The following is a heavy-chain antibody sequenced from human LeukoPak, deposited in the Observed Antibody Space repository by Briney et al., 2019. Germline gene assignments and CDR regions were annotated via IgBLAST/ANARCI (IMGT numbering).Heavy chain of an antibody. CDR2: ISSSSSYI. CDR3: AREEFELELHP. CDR1: GFTFSSYS. Sequence: PGGSLRPSCAASGFTFSSYSMNWVRQAPGKGLEWVSSISSSSSYIYYADSVKGRFTISRDSAKNSLYLQMNSLRAEDTAVYYCAREEFELELHPWGQGTQVTVSS. J-gene: IGHJ5*02. V-gene: IGHV3-21*01. D-gene: IGHD1-7*01.